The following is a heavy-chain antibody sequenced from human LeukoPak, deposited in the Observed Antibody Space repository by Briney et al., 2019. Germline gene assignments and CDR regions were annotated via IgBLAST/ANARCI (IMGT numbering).Heavy chain of an antibody. D-gene: IGHD5-18*01. Sequence: AGGSLRLSCAASGFTFDDYAMHWVRQAPGKGLEWVSGISWNSGSIGYADSVKGRFTISRDNAKNSLYLQMNSLRAEDTALYYCAKDGHSYGYYFDYWGQGTLVTVSS. V-gene: IGHV3-9*01. CDR2: ISWNSGSI. CDR1: GFTFDDYA. CDR3: AKDGHSYGYYFDY. J-gene: IGHJ4*02.